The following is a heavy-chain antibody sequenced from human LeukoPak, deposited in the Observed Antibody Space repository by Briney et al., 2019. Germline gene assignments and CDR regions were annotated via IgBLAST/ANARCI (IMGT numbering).Heavy chain of an antibody. Sequence: KSGGSLRLSCAASGFSFSGYYMSWIRQAPGKGLEWVSFISSAGTYTNYADSVKGRFTISRDNAKNSLYLQMNSLRAEDTAVYYCARDLVSAMGPYYFDYWGQGTLVTVSS. J-gene: IGHJ4*02. D-gene: IGHD5-18*01. CDR3: ARDLVSAMGPYYFDY. CDR2: ISSAGTYT. V-gene: IGHV3-11*06. CDR1: GFSFSGYY.